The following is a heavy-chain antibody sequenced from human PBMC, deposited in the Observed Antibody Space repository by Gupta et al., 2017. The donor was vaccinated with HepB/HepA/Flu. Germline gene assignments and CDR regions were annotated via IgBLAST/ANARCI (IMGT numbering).Heavy chain of an antibody. Sequence: EVQPLESGGGTVQPGGSLRLYWVASGFVVHSFAMTWVRQAPGKGLEWVSSIDSGGATHYADSVKGRFTISRDNSRNSLFLQMNSLRADDTAMYYCADPTSRISVAGVRGGYWGQGTLVTVSS. J-gene: IGHJ4*02. D-gene: IGHD6-19*01. CDR3: ADPTSRISVAGVRGGY. V-gene: IGHV3-23*01. CDR1: GFVVHSFA. CDR2: SIDSGGAT.